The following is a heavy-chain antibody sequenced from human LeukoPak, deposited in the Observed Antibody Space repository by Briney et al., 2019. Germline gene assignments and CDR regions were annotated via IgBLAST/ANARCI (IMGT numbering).Heavy chain of an antibody. D-gene: IGHD2-2*01. CDR3: ATVDVVPAAISLGVNI. J-gene: IGHJ3*02. V-gene: IGHV1-69-2*01. CDR2: VDPEDGET. Sequence: ATVKISCKVSGYTFTDYYMHWLQQAPGKGLEWMGLVDPEDGETIYAEKFQGRVTITADTSTDTAYMELSSLRSEDTAVYYCATVDVVPAAISLGVNIWGQGTMVTVSS. CDR1: GYTFTDYY.